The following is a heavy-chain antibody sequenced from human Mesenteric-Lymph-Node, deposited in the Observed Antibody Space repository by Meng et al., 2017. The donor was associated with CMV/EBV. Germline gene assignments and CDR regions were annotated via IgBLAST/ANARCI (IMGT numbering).Heavy chain of an antibody. CDR3: AREAVAGTHYFNY. CDR2: IIPIYDIA. V-gene: IGHV1-69*02. J-gene: IGHJ4*02. D-gene: IGHD6-19*01. Sequence: SVKVSCKASGGTFTSYTISWVRQAPGQGLEWMGRIIPIYDIANYAQKFQDRVTISADKSTSTAYMQLSSLTSEDTAVYYCAREAVAGTHYFNYWGQGTLVTVSS. CDR1: GGTFTSYT.